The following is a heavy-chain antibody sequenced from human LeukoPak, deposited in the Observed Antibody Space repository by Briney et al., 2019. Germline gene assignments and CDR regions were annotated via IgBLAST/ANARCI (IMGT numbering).Heavy chain of an antibody. CDR2: IWSAGTTT. D-gene: IGHD3-10*01. CDR1: GFTFSHFD. J-gene: IGHJ4*02. V-gene: IGHV3-33*01. Sequence: GKSLRLSCVASGFTFSHFDMHWVRHSPDRGLEWVALIWSAGTTTYYKDSVKGRFTISRDNSKNTVWLQMNSLRVEDTAVYYCARGSYYGSETQADWGQGTQVTVTS. CDR3: ARGSYYGSETQAD.